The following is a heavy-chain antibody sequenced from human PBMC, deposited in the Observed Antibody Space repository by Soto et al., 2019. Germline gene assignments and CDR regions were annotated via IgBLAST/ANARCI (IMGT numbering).Heavy chain of an antibody. Sequence: EVQLLESGGGLVQPGGSLRLSCAASAFTFNYYGMNWVRKAPGKGLEWVSAISGSGDNTYYADSVKGRFTISRDNSKNMLFLQMNSLRAEDTAVYYCAKETGHRGPYDYWGQGTLVTVSS. CDR3: AKETGHRGPYDY. CDR1: AFTFNYYG. V-gene: IGHV3-23*01. CDR2: ISGSGDNT. D-gene: IGHD5-12*01. J-gene: IGHJ4*02.